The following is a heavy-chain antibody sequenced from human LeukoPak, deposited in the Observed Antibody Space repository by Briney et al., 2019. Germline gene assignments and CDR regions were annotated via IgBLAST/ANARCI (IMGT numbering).Heavy chain of an antibody. CDR1: GFTFSSYW. D-gene: IGHD5-24*01. J-gene: IGHJ4*02. CDR2: IKEDGSDK. Sequence: GGSLRLSCATSGFTFSSYWMSWVRQAPGKGLGWVANIKEDGSDKYYVDSVKGRFTISRDNAKNSLYLQMNSLRAEDTAVYYCARDTGYNTFDYWGQGTLVTVSS. V-gene: IGHV3-7*05. CDR3: ARDTGYNTFDY.